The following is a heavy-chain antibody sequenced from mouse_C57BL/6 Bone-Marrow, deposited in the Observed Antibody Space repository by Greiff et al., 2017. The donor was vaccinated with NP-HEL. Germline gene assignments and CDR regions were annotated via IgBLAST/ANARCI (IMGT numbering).Heavy chain of an antibody. CDR1: GYTFTNYW. V-gene: IGHV1-72*01. D-gene: IGHD1-1*01. CDR2: IDPNSGGP. Sequence: QVQLQQPGAELVKPGASVKLSCKASGYTFTNYWMPWVKQRPGRGLAWIGRIDPNSGGPKYNEKFKSKATLTVDTPSSPAYMQLSSLTSEDSAVYEGARDYYGSGYFDYWGQGTTLTVSA. J-gene: IGHJ2*01. CDR3: ARDYYGSGYFDY.